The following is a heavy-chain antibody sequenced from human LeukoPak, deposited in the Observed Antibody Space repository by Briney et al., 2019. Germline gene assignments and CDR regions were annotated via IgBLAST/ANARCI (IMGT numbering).Heavy chain of an antibody. CDR2: IKQDGSEK. D-gene: IGHD2-8*01. V-gene: IGHV3-7*01. J-gene: IGHJ4*02. CDR3: ARLFDAWGMDY. CDR1: GFTFSSYW. Sequence: GGSLRLSCAASGFTFSSYWMSWVRQAPGKGLEWVANIKQDGSEKYYVDSVKGGFTISRENAKNSLYLQMNRLRAEDTAVYYCARLFDAWGMDYWGQGTLVTVSS.